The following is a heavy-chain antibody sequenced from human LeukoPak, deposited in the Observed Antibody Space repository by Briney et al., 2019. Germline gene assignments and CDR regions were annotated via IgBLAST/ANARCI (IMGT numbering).Heavy chain of an antibody. D-gene: IGHD2-21*02. Sequence: PGGSLRLSCAASGFTVSSNYMSWVRQAPGKGLEWVSVIYSGGSTYYADSVKGRFTISRDNAKSTVYLQMNGLRVEDTAMYYCVRLAVTDTNYWGQRSLVTVSS. J-gene: IGHJ4*02. CDR1: GFTVSSNY. V-gene: IGHV3-53*01. CDR2: IYSGGST. CDR3: VRLAVTDTNY.